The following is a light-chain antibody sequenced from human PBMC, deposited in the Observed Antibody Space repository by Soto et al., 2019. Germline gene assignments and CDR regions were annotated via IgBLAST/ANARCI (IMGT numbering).Light chain of an antibody. V-gene: IGLV3-10*01. CDR1: ALAKKY. J-gene: IGLJ2*01. CDR3: YSTDSSGNLVV. CDR2: EDS. Sequence: SYELSQPPSVSLSPGQTARITCSGDALAKKYAYWYQQKSGQAPVLVIYEDSKRPFGIPERFSGSSSGTMVTLTVSGAQVEDEADYYCYSTDSSGNLVVFGGGTKVTVL.